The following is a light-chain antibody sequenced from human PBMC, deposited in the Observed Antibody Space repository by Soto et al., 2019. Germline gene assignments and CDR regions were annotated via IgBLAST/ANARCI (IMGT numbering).Light chain of an antibody. CDR2: EVT. CDR1: SSDVGGYKY. V-gene: IGLV2-14*01. J-gene: IGLJ1*01. CDR3: SSCSSSSISYV. Sequence: QSVLTQPASVSGSPGQSITISCAGSSSDVGGYKYVSWYQQLPGNAPKLIIYEVTIRPSGVSNRFSGSKSGNTASLTISGLQAEDEADYYCSSCSSSSISYVFGTGTKVTVL.